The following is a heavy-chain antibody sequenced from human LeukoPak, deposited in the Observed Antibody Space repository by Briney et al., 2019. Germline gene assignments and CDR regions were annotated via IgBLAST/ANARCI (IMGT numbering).Heavy chain of an antibody. V-gene: IGHV3-7*01. D-gene: IGHD2-21*02. CDR3: KFVVTAINYYYMDV. Sequence: SGGSLRLSCAASGFTFSSYWMSWVRQAPGKGLEWVANIKQDGSEKYYVDSVKGRFTISRDNAKNSLYLQMNSLRAEDTAVYYFKFVVTAINYYYMDVWGKGTTVTISS. CDR1: GFTFSSYW. CDR2: IKQDGSEK. J-gene: IGHJ6*03.